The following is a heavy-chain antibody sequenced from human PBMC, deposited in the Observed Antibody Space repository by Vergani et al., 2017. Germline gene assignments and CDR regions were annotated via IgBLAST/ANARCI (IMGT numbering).Heavy chain of an antibody. D-gene: IGHD3-10*01. CDR3: GRVPDFYGLGSRLLDL. CDR1: GRSMSGYY. CDR2: MYHSGST. J-gene: IGHJ5*02. V-gene: IGHV4-34*11. Sequence: QVQLQQWGAGLLKPSETLSLTCAVYGRSMSGYYWSWIRQPPGKELEWIGYMYHSGSTNYNPSLETRVTISGDTSKNQFSLKLNSVTAADTAVYYCGRVPDFYGLGSRLLDLWGQGILVAVSS.